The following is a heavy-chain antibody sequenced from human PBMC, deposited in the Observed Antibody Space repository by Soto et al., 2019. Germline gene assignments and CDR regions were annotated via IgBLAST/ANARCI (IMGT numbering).Heavy chain of an antibody. CDR1: GFTFSNAL. J-gene: IGHJ4*02. V-gene: IGHV3-15*05. D-gene: IGHD2-2*01. CDR3: TTNGSTSFAY. CDR2: IKTRTDGGTT. Sequence: PGGSLRLSCAASGFTFSNALMSRVRQAPGKGLEWVGRIKTRTDGGTTDFAAPVEGRFTISRDDSKSTLYLQMNSLKTEDTAVYYCTTNGSTSFAYWGQGTLVTVSS.